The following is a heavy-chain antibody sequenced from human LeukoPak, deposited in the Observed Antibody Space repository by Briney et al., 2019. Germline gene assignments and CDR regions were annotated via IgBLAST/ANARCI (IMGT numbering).Heavy chain of an antibody. CDR3: AKANFAWGYWYFDL. J-gene: IGHJ2*01. CDR1: GFTFSNYS. CDR2: ISGRDGST. D-gene: IGHD3-9*01. V-gene: IGHV3-23*01. Sequence: GGSLRLSCAASGFTFSNYSMSWVRQAPGKGLEWVSGISGRDGSTYFADSVKGRFTISRDKSKNTVNVQMSSLRVEDTALYYCAKANFAWGYWYFDLWGRGTLVTVSS.